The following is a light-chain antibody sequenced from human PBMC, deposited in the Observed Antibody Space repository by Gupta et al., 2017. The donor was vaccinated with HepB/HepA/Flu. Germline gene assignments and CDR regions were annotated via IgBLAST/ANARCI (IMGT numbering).Light chain of an antibody. CDR3: CSYTGSSSFPYV. CDR2: EVR. Sequence: QSTLTQPASVSGSPGQSITITCTGTNSDVGSYNLVTWYQQHPGQAPKLLIYEVRKRPSGVSDRFSGSKSGSTASLTISGLQAEDEADYYCCSYTGSSSFPYVFGTGTKVTVL. CDR1: NSDVGSYNL. J-gene: IGLJ1*01. V-gene: IGLV2-23*02.